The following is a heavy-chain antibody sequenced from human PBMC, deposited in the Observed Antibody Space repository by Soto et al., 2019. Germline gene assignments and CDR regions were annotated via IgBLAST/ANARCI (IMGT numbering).Heavy chain of an antibody. CDR3: AKANVGYLDS. CDR2: ISWNSNSI. Sequence: PGGSLRLSCAASGFTFDDYVMHWVRQGPGKGLEWVSSISWNSNSIDYADSVKGRFTISRDNAKNSLHLQMNSLSAEDTAVYYCAKANVGYLDSWGQGTLVTVSS. CDR1: GFTFDDYV. V-gene: IGHV3-9*01. D-gene: IGHD1-26*01. J-gene: IGHJ4*02.